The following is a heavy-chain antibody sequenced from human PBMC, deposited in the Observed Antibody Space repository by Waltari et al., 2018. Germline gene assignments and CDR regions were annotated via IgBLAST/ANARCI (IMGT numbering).Heavy chain of an antibody. CDR3: ARTYYDHSNSYRLADY. D-gene: IGHD3-22*01. CDR1: GYTFTSFG. V-gene: IGHV1-18*01. Sequence: QVQLVQSGAEVEKPGASVKVSCKGSGYTFTSFGINWVRQAPGQGLEWVGWLSGYNEDKQYAQKFQGRVTLSAETSTSTAYMELRSLRSDDTAVYFCARTYYDHSNSYRLADYGGQGTLVTVSS. J-gene: IGHJ4*02. CDR2: LSGYNEDK.